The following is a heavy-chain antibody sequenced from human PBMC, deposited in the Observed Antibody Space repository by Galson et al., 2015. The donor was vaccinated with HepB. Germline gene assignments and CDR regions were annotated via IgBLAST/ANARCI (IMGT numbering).Heavy chain of an antibody. CDR1: GFTFSSYA. CDR3: ARDKDPSRNWVDGLIYYGLAV. J-gene: IGHJ6*02. CDR2: ISYDGSNK. D-gene: IGHD7-27*01. Sequence: SLRLSCAASGFTFSSYALHWVRQAPGKGLEWVAVISYDGSNKNYADSVKGRFTISRDESRNTLHLQMNSLRAEDTAIYYCARDKDPSRNWVDGLIYYGLAVWGQGTTATVSS. V-gene: IGHV3-30*04.